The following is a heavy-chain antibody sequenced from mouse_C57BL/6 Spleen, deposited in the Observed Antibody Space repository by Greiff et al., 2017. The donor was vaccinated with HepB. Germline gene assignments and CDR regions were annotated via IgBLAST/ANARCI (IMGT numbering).Heavy chain of an antibody. D-gene: IGHD2-4*01. Sequence: VQLQQSGAELVMPGASVKLSCKASGYTFTSYWMHWVKQRPGQGLEWIGEIDPSDSYTNYNQKFKGKSTLTVDKSSSTAYMQLSSLTSEDSAVYYCARPLDYDYDGLFAYWGQGTLVTVSA. CDR1: GYTFTSYW. J-gene: IGHJ3*01. CDR2: IDPSDSYT. V-gene: IGHV1-69*01. CDR3: ARPLDYDYDGLFAY.